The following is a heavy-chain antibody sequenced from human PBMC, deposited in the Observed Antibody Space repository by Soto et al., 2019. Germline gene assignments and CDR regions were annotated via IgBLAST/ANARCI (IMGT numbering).Heavy chain of an antibody. V-gene: IGHV3-30-3*01. CDR1: GFTFSSYA. D-gene: IGHD1-7*01. Sequence: PGGSLRLSCAASGFTFSSYAMHWVRQAPGKGLEWVAIISYDGSNKFSADSVEGRFTISRDNSKNTLYLQMNSLRAEDTAVYFCARDFLPGTRANDAFDIWGQGTMVTVSS. J-gene: IGHJ3*02. CDR3: ARDFLPGTRANDAFDI. CDR2: ISYDGSNK.